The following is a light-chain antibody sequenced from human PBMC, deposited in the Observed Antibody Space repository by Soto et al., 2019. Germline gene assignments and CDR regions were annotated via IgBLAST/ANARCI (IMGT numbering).Light chain of an antibody. V-gene: IGLV1-40*01. CDR3: QSSDSSLSGYV. CDR2: GNS. CDR1: SSNIGAGYD. J-gene: IGLJ2*01. Sequence: QSVLTQPPSVSGAPGQRVTISCTGSSSNIGAGYDVHWYQQLPGTPPKLLIYGNSNRPSGVPDRFSGSKSGTSASLAITGLQAEDEADYYWQSSDSSLSGYVFGVGTKLTVL.